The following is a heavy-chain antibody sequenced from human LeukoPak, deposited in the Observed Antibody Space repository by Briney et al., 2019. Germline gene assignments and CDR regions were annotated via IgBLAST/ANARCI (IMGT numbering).Heavy chain of an antibody. J-gene: IGHJ4*02. CDR2: LNTDGTT. Sequence: GGSLRLSCAASGFTFSTYWMHWVRQAPGKGLVWVSRLNTDGTTNYADSVKGRFTISRDNAKNTLYLQMNSLRAEDTAVYYCARAAVGAASGPDYWGRGTLVTVSS. V-gene: IGHV3-74*01. CDR3: ARAAVGAASGPDY. D-gene: IGHD6-13*01. CDR1: GFTFSTYW.